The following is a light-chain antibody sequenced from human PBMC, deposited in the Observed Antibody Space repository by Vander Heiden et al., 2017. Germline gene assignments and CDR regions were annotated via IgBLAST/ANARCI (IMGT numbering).Light chain of an antibody. Sequence: EMTSSPSSLSATIEGKVTITCQATQDISNYLSWYQHKPGKAPKLLIYDASNLGTGVPSRFSGSGSGTDFTFTITSLQPEDIATYYCQQYDNLPYTFGQGTKVEIK. V-gene: IGKV1-33*01. CDR2: DAS. CDR3: QQYDNLPYT. CDR1: QDISNY. J-gene: IGKJ2*01.